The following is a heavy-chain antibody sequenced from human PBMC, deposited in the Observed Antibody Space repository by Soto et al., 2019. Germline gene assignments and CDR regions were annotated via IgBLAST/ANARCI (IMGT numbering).Heavy chain of an antibody. CDR1: GGSISSGGYS. J-gene: IGHJ5*02. V-gene: IGHV4-30-2*01. Sequence: LSLTCAVSGGSISSGGYSWSWIRQPPGKGLEWIGYIYHSGSTYYNPSLKSRVTISVDRSKNQFSLKLSSVTAADTAVYYCARAGGHRSIWRNNWFDPWGQGTLLTVS. CDR3: ARAGGHRSIWRNNWFDP. CDR2: IYHSGST. D-gene: IGHD3-3*02.